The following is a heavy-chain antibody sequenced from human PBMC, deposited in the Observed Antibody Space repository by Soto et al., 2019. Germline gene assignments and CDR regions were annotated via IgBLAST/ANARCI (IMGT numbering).Heavy chain of an antibody. J-gene: IGHJ6*02. CDR2: IYHSGST. Sequence: QVQLQESGPGLVKPSGTLSLTCAVSGGSISSSNWWSWVRQPPGKGLEWIGEIYHSGSTNYNPSLQSXXTXAXXKSKDQFSLKLSSVTAADTAVYSCARLTFGYGMDVWGQGTTVTVSS. CDR3: ARLTFGYGMDV. CDR1: GGSISSSNW. V-gene: IGHV4-4*02. D-gene: IGHD3-16*01.